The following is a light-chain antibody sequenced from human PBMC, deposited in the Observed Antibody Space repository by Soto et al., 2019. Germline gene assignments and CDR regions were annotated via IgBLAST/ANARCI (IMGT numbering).Light chain of an antibody. CDR1: SSNIGAGYD. V-gene: IGLV1-40*01. Sequence: QCVLTQPPSVSGAPSQRVTISCTGSSSNIGAGYDVHWYQQLPGTAPKLLIYGNSNRPSGVPDRFSGSKSGTSASLAITGLQAEDEADYYCQSYDSSRSARVFGGGTKVTVL. CDR3: QSYDSSRSARV. CDR2: GNS. J-gene: IGLJ3*02.